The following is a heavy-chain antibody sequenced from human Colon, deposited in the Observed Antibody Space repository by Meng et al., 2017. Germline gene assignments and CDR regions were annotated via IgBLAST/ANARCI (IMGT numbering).Heavy chain of an antibody. CDR3: ARDSGWGSLDS. D-gene: IGHD7-27*01. V-gene: IGHV3-7*01. Sequence: GGSLRLSCTPSGFTFSDSWMTWVRQAPGQGLEWVGNIDPDGTVKNYVDSVKGRFTFSRDNAKNSLFLQMNSLRAEDTAVYYCARDSGWGSLDSWGQGTPVTVSS. J-gene: IGHJ5*01. CDR1: GFTFSDSW. CDR2: IDPDGTVK.